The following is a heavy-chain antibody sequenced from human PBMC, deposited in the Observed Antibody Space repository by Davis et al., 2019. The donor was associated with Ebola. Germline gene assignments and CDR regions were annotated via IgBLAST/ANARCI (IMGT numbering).Heavy chain of an antibody. V-gene: IGHV3-73*01. Sequence: GESLKISCAASGFTFSGSAMHWVRQASGKGLEWVGRIRSKANSYATAYAASVKGRFTISRDDSKNTAYLQMNSLKTEDTAVYYCARKGRAAAGTIDYWGQGTLVTVSS. D-gene: IGHD6-13*01. CDR2: IRSKANSYAT. CDR3: ARKGRAAAGTIDY. J-gene: IGHJ4*02. CDR1: GFTFSGSA.